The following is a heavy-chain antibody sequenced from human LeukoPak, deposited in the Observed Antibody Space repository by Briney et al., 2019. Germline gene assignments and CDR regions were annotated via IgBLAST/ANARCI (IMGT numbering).Heavy chain of an antibody. J-gene: IGHJ3*02. D-gene: IGHD2-2*01. CDR2: ISSSSNYI. CDR1: GFTFSSYS. Sequence: PGGSLRLSCAASGFTFSSYSMNWVRQAPGKGLEWVSFISSSSNYIYYADSLKGRFTISRDNAKNSLYLQMNSLRAEGTAVYYCARGPWDIVVVPAANDAFDIWGQGTMVTVSS. V-gene: IGHV3-21*01. CDR3: ARGPWDIVVVPAANDAFDI.